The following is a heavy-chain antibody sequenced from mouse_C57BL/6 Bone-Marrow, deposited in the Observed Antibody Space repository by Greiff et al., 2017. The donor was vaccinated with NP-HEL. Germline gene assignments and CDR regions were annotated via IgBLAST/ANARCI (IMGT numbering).Heavy chain of an antibody. Sequence: VQLQQSGAELVMPGASVKLSCKASGYTFTSYWMHWVKQRPGQGLEWIGEIDPSDSYTNYNQKFKGKSTLTVDKSSSTAYMQLSSLTSEDSAVYYCARKITTVVGHFDYWGQGTTLTVSS. CDR1: GYTFTSYW. D-gene: IGHD1-1*01. J-gene: IGHJ2*01. V-gene: IGHV1-69*01. CDR3: ARKITTVVGHFDY. CDR2: IDPSDSYT.